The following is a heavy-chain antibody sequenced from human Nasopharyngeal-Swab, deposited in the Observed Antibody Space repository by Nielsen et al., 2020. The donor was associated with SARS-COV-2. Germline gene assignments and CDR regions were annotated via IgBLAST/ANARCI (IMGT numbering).Heavy chain of an antibody. D-gene: IGHD3-10*01. V-gene: IGHV5-10-1*01. CDR2: IDPTDSNI. CDR3: ARLNYYGSGSYFSLDY. J-gene: IGHJ4*02. Sequence: VRQMPGKDLEWMGRIDPTDSNINYSPSFQGHVTISADKSISTAYLHWSSLKASDTAMYYCARLNYYGSGSYFSLDYWGQGTLVTVSS.